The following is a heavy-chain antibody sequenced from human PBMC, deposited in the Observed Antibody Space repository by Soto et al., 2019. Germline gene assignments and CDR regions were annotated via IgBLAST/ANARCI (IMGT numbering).Heavy chain of an antibody. CDR2: INHSGST. Sequence: SETLSLTCAVYGGSFSSYYWSWIRQPPGKGLEWIGEINHSGSTNYNPSLKSRVTISVDTSKNQFSLKLSSVTAADTAVYYCATYYYGSGSYYNVPYWGQGTLVTVSS. V-gene: IGHV4-34*01. CDR3: ATYYYGSGSYYNVPY. J-gene: IGHJ4*02. D-gene: IGHD3-10*01. CDR1: GGSFSSYY.